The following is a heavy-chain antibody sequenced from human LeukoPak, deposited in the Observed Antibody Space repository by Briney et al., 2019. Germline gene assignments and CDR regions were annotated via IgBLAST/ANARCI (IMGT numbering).Heavy chain of an antibody. CDR3: AKDGTMTTGSHFDY. CDR2: ISGSGGST. CDR1: GFTFSSYA. J-gene: IGHJ4*02. Sequence: GGSLRLSCAASGFTFSSYAMSWVRQAPGKGLEWVSAISGSGGSTYYADSVKGRFTISRDNSENTLYLQMNSLRAEDTAVYYCAKDGTMTTGSHFDYWGQGTLVTVSS. V-gene: IGHV3-23*01. D-gene: IGHD4-17*01.